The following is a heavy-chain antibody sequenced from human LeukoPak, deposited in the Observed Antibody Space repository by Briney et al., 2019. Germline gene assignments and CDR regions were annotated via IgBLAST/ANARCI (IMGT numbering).Heavy chain of an antibody. Sequence: QSGGSLRLSCAASEFTFSNYNMNWVRQAPGKGLEWVSAISGSGGSTYYADSVKGRFTISRDNSKNTLYLQMNSLRAEDTAVYYCAKDDAYCGGDCYPGVAFDIWGQGTMVTVSS. V-gene: IGHV3-23*01. CDR3: AKDDAYCGGDCYPGVAFDI. D-gene: IGHD2-21*01. CDR2: ISGSGGST. J-gene: IGHJ3*02. CDR1: EFTFSNYN.